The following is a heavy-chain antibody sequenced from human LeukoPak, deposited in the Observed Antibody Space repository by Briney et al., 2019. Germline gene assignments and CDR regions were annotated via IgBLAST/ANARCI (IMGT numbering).Heavy chain of an antibody. J-gene: IGHJ4*02. CDR3: VKGDPVDTAGLDY. Sequence: GGSLRLSCAASGFTFSSYDMHWVRQAPGKGLEWVAVISHDGSNKYYADSVKGQVTISRDNSKNTLYLQMNSLRTEDTAVYYCVKGDPVDTAGLDYWGQGTLVTVSS. D-gene: IGHD5-18*01. CDR1: GFTFSSYD. V-gene: IGHV3-30*18. CDR2: ISHDGSNK.